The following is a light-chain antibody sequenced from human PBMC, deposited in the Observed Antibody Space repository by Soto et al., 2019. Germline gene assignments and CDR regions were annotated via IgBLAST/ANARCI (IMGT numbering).Light chain of an antibody. CDR1: SSNIGSNT. CDR3: AAWDDSLNGRGV. J-gene: IGLJ2*01. CDR2: SNN. Sequence: QSVLTQPPSASGTPGQRVTISCSGSSSNIGSNTVNWYQQLPGTAPKLLIYSNNQRPSGVPDRFSCSKSGTSASLAISGLQSEDEADYYCAAWDDSLNGRGVFGGGTKLTVL. V-gene: IGLV1-44*01.